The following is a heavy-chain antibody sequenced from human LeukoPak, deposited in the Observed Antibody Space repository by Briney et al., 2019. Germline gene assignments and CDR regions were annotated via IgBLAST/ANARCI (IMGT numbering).Heavy chain of an antibody. CDR3: AKETGSAVGSTDFDY. CDR1: GFTFSSYA. Sequence: GGSLRLSCAASGFTFSSYAMHWVRQAPGKGLEWVAVISYDRSNKYYADSVKGRFTISRDNSKNTLYLQMNSPRVEDTAVYYCAKETGSAVGSTDFDYWGQETLVTVSS. D-gene: IGHD4-17*01. J-gene: IGHJ4*02. CDR2: ISYDRSNK. V-gene: IGHV3-30-3*01.